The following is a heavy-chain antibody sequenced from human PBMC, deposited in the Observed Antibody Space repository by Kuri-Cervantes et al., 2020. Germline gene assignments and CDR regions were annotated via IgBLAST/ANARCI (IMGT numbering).Heavy chain of an antibody. Sequence: GGSLRLSCAASGFTFSSYSMNWVRQAPGKGLEWVSYISDTGSDKYYAESVEGRFTISRDNAKNSLHLQMDSLRAEDTAVYYCARVIVATPGGDYWGQGTLVTVSS. V-gene: IGHV3-21*05. CDR1: GFTFSSYS. CDR3: ARVIVATPGGDY. J-gene: IGHJ4*02. D-gene: IGHD5-12*01. CDR2: ISDTGSDK.